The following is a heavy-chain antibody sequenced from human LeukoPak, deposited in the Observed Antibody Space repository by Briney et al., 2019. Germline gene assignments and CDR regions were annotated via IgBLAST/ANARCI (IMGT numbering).Heavy chain of an antibody. Sequence: KRGESLKISCKGSGYSFTSYWIGWVRQMPGKRLEWMGIIYPDDSDTKYSPYFQGKVTISAAKSISTAYLQWSSLKASDTAVYYCARHGRYSSGSRWFGPWGQGTLVTVSS. CDR2: IYPDDSDT. J-gene: IGHJ5*02. D-gene: IGHD3-22*01. V-gene: IGHV5-51*01. CDR1: GYSFTSYW. CDR3: ARHGRYSSGSRWFGP.